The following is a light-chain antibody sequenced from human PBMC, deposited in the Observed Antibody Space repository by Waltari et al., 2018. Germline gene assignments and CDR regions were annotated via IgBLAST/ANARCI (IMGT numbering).Light chain of an antibody. J-gene: IGKJ1*01. CDR2: DAS. CDR1: ERVGRTV. V-gene: IGKV3-20*01. Sequence: SCRGRERVGRTVAWYYQNSGPPSGVLVYDASSRATGIPGRFSGSGSGKDVSLNICRLDPEGFAVYYCQKYGTRPATFGQGTKVEIK. CDR3: QKYGTRPAT.